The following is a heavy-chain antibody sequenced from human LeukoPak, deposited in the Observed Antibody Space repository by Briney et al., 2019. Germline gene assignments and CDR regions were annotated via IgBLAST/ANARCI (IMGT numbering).Heavy chain of an antibody. CDR2: INWNGGST. D-gene: IGHD3-22*01. V-gene: IGHV3-20*04. CDR1: GFTVSNNY. Sequence: GGSLRLSCAASGFTVSNNYMSWVRQAPGKGLEWVSGINWNGGSTGYADSVKGRFTISRDNAKNSLYLQMNSLRAEDTALYYCARFPLMTYYDSSGYSDYWGQGTLVTVSS. J-gene: IGHJ4*02. CDR3: ARFPLMTYYDSSGYSDY.